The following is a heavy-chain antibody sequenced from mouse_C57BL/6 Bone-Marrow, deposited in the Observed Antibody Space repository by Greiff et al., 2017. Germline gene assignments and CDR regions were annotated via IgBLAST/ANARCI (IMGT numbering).Heavy chain of an antibody. CDR3: ARSGPPWYFDV. V-gene: IGHV1-81*01. Sequence: QIQLQQSGAELARPGASVKLSCKASGYTFSSYGISWVKQRTGPGLEWIGEIYPRSGNTYYNEKFKGKATLTADKSSSTAYMELRSLTSEDSAVYFWARSGPPWYFDVWGTGTTVTVSS. CDR1: GYTFSSYG. D-gene: IGHD3-1*01. CDR2: IYPRSGNT. J-gene: IGHJ1*03.